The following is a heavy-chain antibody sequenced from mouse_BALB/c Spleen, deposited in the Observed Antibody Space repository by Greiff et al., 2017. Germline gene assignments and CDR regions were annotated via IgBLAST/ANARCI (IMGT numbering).Heavy chain of an antibody. J-gene: IGHJ2*01. D-gene: IGHD1-1*01. CDR2: IRSKSNNYAT. CDR1: GFTFNTYA. Sequence: EVQVVESGGGLVQPKGSLKLSCAASGFTFNTYAMNWVRQAPGKGLEWVARIRSKSNNYATYYADSVKDRFTISRDDSQSMLYLQMNNLKTEDTAMYYCVLYGSSFDYWGQGTTLTVSS. V-gene: IGHV10-1*02. CDR3: VLYGSSFDY.